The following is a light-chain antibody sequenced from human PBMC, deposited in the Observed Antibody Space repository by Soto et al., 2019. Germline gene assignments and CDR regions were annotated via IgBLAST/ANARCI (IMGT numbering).Light chain of an antibody. J-gene: IGLJ2*01. CDR2: SNI. CDR3: ATWDDSLNGVV. CDR1: SSNIGSNT. Sequence: QAVVTQPPSASGTPGQRVTISCSGSSSNIGSNTVNWYQQLPGTAPKLLIYSNIERPSGVPDRFSGSKSGTSASLAIRGPQSEDEADYYCATWDDSLNGVVFGGGTKLTVL. V-gene: IGLV1-44*01.